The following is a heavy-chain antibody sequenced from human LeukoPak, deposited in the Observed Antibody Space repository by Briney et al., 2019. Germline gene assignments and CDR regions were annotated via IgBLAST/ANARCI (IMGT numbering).Heavy chain of an antibody. CDR2: ISAYNGNT. J-gene: IGHJ4*02. CDR1: GYTFTSYG. D-gene: IGHD3-10*01. CDR3: ARAAAARGVPSPFDY. V-gene: IGHV1-18*04. Sequence: ASVKVSCKASGYTFTSYGISWVRQAPGQGLEWMGWISAYNGNTNYAQKLQGRVTMTTDTSTSTAYMELRSLRSDDTAVYYCARAAAARGVPSPFDYWGQGTLVTVSS.